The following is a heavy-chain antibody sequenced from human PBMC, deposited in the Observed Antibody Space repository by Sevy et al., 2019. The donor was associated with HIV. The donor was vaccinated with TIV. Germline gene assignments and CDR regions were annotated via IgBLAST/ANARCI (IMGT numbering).Heavy chain of an antibody. J-gene: IGHJ5*02. CDR3: ARQNIVVVVAATYNWFDP. CDR2: IYYSGST. CDR1: GGSISSSSYY. Sequence: SETLSLTCTVSGGSISSSSYYWGWIRQPPGKGLEWIGSIYYSGSTYYNPSLKSRVTISVDTSKNQFSLKPSSVTPAATAVYYCARQNIVVVVAATYNWFDPWGQGTWSPSPQ. V-gene: IGHV4-39*01. D-gene: IGHD2-15*01.